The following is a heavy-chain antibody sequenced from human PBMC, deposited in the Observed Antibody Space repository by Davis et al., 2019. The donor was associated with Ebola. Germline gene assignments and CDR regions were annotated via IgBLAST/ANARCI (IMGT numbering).Heavy chain of an antibody. Sequence: ASVKVSCKASGYTFTSYDINWVRQATGQGLEWMGWMNPNSGNTGYAQKFQGRVTMTRNTSISTAYMELTSLRSEDTAVFFCARGKTVAGTRGLSWFDPWGPGTLVTVSS. CDR2: MNPNSGNT. D-gene: IGHD6-19*01. CDR1: GYTFTSYD. V-gene: IGHV1-8*01. CDR3: ARGKTVAGTRGLSWFDP. J-gene: IGHJ5*02.